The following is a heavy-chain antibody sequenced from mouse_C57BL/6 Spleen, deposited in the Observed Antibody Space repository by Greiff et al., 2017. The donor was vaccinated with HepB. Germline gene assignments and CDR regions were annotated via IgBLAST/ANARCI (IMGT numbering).Heavy chain of an antibody. D-gene: IGHD1-1*01. Sequence: VQLQQSGPELVKPGASVKIPCKASGYTFTDYNMDWVKQSHGKSLEWIGDINPNNGGTIYNQKFKGKATLTVDKSSSTAYMELRSLTSEDTAVYYCARGNYGSRTYWYFDVWGTGTTVTVSS. CDR2: INPNNGGT. CDR1: GYTFTDYN. V-gene: IGHV1-18*01. J-gene: IGHJ1*03. CDR3: ARGNYGSRTYWYFDV.